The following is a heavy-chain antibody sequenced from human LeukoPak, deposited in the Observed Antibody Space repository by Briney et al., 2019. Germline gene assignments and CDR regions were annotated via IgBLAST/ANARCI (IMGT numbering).Heavy chain of an antibody. CDR2: IYSSGSA. Sequence: PSETLSLTCTVSGASINNNFWTWIRQPPGKGLEWIDYIYSSGSANYNPSLKSRVIISGDTSKNQISLNLTSVTAADTAVYFCARHRDYYDTWGHGTLVTVSS. J-gene: IGHJ4*01. CDR1: GASINNNF. V-gene: IGHV4-59*08. CDR3: ARHRDYYDT. D-gene: IGHD3-22*01.